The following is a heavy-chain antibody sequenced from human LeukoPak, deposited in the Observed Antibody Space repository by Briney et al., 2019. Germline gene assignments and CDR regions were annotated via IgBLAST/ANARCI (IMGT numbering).Heavy chain of an antibody. D-gene: IGHD6-13*01. CDR2: INPNSGGT. CDR3: AREGVAGAGLDY. V-gene: IGHV1-2*02. CDR1: GNTFTAYY. J-gene: IGHJ4*02. Sequence: ASVKVSCKASGNTFTAYYMHWVRQAPGQGLEWMGWINPNSGGTSSAQKFQGRVTMTRDTSISTAYMELNRLRSDDTAVYYCAREGVAGAGLDYWGQGTLVTVSS.